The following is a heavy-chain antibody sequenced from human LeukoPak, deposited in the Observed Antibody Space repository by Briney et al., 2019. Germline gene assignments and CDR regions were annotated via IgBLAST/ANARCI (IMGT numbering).Heavy chain of an antibody. D-gene: IGHD3-22*01. CDR2: ISGSGDNT. J-gene: IGHJ3*01. CDR1: GFTFSSFA. V-gene: IGHV3-23*01. CDR3: ARPLDSSGYYPWNV. Sequence: GGSLRLSCAASGFTFSSFAMSWVRQAPGEGLEWVSAISGSGDNTNYADSVKGRFTISRDNSKNTLNLQMNSLRAEDTAVYYCARPLDSSGYYPWNVWGQGTMVTVSS.